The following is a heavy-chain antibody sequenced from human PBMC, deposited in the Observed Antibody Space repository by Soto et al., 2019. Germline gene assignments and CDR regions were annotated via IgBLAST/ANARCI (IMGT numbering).Heavy chain of an antibody. CDR2: IHSSGTF. CDR1: GASISNAY. J-gene: IGHJ6*02. CDR3: ARDNIVSKGYGMDV. Sequence: QVQLQESGPGLVKPSETLSLTCTVSGASISNAYWSWLRQAAGKRLEWIGRIHSSGTFNYNPSLNSRVSISRDTSKNQISLKLSSVTAADTAVYYCARDNIVSKGYGMDVWGQGTTVTVSS. D-gene: IGHD5-12*01. V-gene: IGHV4-4*07.